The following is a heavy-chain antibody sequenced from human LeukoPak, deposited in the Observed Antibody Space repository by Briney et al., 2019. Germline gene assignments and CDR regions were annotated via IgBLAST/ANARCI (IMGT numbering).Heavy chain of an antibody. J-gene: IGHJ4*02. Sequence: GGSLRLSCVASGFTFSSYAMTWVRKAPVKGLEWVSSITSNGGSTYYADSVKGRFTISRDNSKTTLYLQMNSLRAEDTAVYYCAKRAEDDFYFDYWGQGTLVTVSS. CDR3: AKRAEDDFYFDY. CDR2: ITSNGGST. D-gene: IGHD2-21*02. CDR1: GFTFSSYA. V-gene: IGHV3-23*01.